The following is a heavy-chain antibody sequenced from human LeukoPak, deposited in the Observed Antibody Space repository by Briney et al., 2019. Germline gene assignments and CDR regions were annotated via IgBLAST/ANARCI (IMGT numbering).Heavy chain of an antibody. CDR3: ARLYSGYDYNWFDP. Sequence: ASVKVSCEASGYTFTGYYMHWVRQALGQGLEWMGWINPNSGGTNYAQKFQGRVTMTRDTSISTAYMELSRLRSDDTAVYYCARLYSGYDYNWFDPWGQGTLVTVSS. J-gene: IGHJ5*02. D-gene: IGHD5-12*01. V-gene: IGHV1-2*02. CDR2: INPNSGGT. CDR1: GYTFTGYY.